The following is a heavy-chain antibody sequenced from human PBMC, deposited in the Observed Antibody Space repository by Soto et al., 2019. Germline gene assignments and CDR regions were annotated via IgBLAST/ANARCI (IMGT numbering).Heavy chain of an antibody. J-gene: IGHJ4*02. CDR1: GYTFTGYY. D-gene: IGHD5-12*01. CDR2: ISAYNGNT. V-gene: IGHV1-18*04. CDR3: ARDGSGYDDY. Sequence: GASVKVSCKASGYTFTGYYMHWVRQAPGQGLEWMGWISAYNGNTNYAQKLQGRVTMTTDTSTSTAYMELRSLRSDDTAVYYCARDGSGYDDYWGQGTLVTVSS.